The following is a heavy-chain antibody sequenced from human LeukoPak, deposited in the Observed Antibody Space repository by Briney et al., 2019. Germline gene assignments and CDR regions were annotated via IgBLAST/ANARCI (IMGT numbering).Heavy chain of an antibody. V-gene: IGHV3-43*02. J-gene: IGHJ4*02. CDR1: GLNFDDSA. CDR2: ISADGGST. D-gene: IGHD5-12*01. CDR3: AKESGKFDY. Sequence: GGSLRLFCVASGLNFDDSAMHWVRQAPGKGLEWVSLISADGGSTFSADSVKGRFSISRDNSKNSLYLQMNSLRSEDTAMYYCAKESGKFDYWGQGTLVAVSS.